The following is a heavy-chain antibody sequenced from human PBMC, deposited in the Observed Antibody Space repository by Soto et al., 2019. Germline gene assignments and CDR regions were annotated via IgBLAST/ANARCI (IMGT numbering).Heavy chain of an antibody. J-gene: IGHJ6*02. CDR2: ISSSGSTI. CDR1: GFTFSSYE. V-gene: IGHV3-48*03. CDR3: ARDQIGYSSSWYRGKYYYYGMDV. Sequence: PGGSLRLSCAASGFTFSSYEMNWVRQARGKGLEWVSYISSSGSTIYYADSVKGRFTISRDNAKNSLYLQMNSLRAEDTAVYYCARDQIGYSSSWYRGKYYYYGMDVWGQGTTVTVSS. D-gene: IGHD6-13*01.